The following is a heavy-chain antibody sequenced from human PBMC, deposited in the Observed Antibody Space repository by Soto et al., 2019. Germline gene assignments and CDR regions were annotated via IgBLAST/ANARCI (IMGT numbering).Heavy chain of an antibody. CDR3: ARSSMVPVGYFDF. D-gene: IGHD3-10*01. CDR1: GDSLKNHY. Sequence: SETLSLTCSVSGDSLKNHYWAWIRHSPGKGLEWIGNIYDSGSTNYSPALKSRVSMSVDTSKNLFSLKMNSVTAADTAVYYCARSSMVPVGYFDFWGQGILVTVSS. J-gene: IGHJ4*02. V-gene: IGHV4-59*11. CDR2: IYDSGST.